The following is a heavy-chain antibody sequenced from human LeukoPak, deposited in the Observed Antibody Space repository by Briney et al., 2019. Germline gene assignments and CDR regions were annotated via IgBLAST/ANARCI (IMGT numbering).Heavy chain of an antibody. J-gene: IGHJ4*02. Sequence: GGSLRLSCAASGFTFSSYAMHWVRQAPGKGLEWVAVISYDGSNRYYADSVKGRFTISRDNSKNTLYLQMNSLRAEDTAVYYCARDFDYWVQGTLVTVSS. CDR3: ARDFDY. CDR2: ISYDGSNR. CDR1: GFTFSSYA. V-gene: IGHV3-30-3*01.